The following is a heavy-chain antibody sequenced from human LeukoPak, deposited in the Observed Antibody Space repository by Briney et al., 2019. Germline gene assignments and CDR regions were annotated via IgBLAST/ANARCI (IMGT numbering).Heavy chain of an antibody. Sequence: ASVKVSCKASGYTFTSYDINWVRQATGQGLEWMGWMNPSSGNTGYAQKFQGRVTITRNTSISTAYMELSSLRSEDTAVYYCARLRSTTQAGNWFDPWGQGTLVTVSS. J-gene: IGHJ5*02. D-gene: IGHD1-14*01. CDR2: MNPSSGNT. CDR3: ARLRSTTQAGNWFDP. V-gene: IGHV1-8*03. CDR1: GYTFTSYD.